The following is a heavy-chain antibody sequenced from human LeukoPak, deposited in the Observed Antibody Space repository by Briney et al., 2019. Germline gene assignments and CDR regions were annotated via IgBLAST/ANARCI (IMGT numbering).Heavy chain of an antibody. D-gene: IGHD2-21*02. J-gene: IGHJ4*02. Sequence: SGGSLRLSCSASGFTVSSNYESWVRQVPGKGLEWVGVFYRDGSTYYADSVKGRFTISKDNSKNTLYLQMNSLAAEDTAVYYCARDRYCSGDCSFDYWGQGTLVTVSS. CDR2: FYRDGST. CDR3: ARDRYCSGDCSFDY. CDR1: GFTVSSNY. V-gene: IGHV3-66*01.